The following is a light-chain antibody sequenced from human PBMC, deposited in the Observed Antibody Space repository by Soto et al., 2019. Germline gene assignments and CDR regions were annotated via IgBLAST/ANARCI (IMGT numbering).Light chain of an antibody. CDR1: QSVSSN. J-gene: IGKJ4*01. V-gene: IGKV3-15*01. CDR3: QHYNVWPLT. CDR2: VAS. Sequence: EIVMTQSPATLSVSPGETATLSCRASQSVSSNLAWYQQKPGQTPKLLIYVASTRATGIPARFSGSGSGTEFTLTISSLQSEDFAVYYCQHYNVWPLTFGGGTKVEFK.